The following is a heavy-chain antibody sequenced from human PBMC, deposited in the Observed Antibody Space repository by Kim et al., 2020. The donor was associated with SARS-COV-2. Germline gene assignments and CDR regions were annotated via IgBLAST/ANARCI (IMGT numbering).Heavy chain of an antibody. CDR2: ISYDGSNK. J-gene: IGHJ4*02. D-gene: IGHD3-10*01. V-gene: IGHV3-30*18. CDR3: AKDSRSGSRTPRRIDY. Sequence: GGSLRLSCAASGFTFSSYGMHWVRQAPGKGLEWVAVISYDGSNKYYADSVKGRFTISRDNSKNTLYLQMNSLRAEDTAVYYCAKDSRSGSRTPRRIDYWGQGTLVTVSS. CDR1: GFTFSSYG.